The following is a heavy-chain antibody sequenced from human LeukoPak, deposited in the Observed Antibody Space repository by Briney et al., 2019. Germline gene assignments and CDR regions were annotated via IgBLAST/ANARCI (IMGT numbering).Heavy chain of an antibody. Sequence: GGSLRLSCAASGFTFSSHGMHWVRQAPGKGLEWVAVISFDGNSKYHADSVMGRFTISRDNSKNTLYLQMNSLRPGDTALYYCAKAGTTGVGATWVDYWGQGTLVTVSS. V-gene: IGHV3-30*18. CDR1: GFTFSSHG. D-gene: IGHD1-26*01. J-gene: IGHJ4*02. CDR2: ISFDGNSK. CDR3: AKAGTTGVGATWVDY.